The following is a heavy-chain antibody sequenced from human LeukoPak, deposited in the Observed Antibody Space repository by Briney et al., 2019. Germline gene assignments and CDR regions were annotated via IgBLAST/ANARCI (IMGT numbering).Heavy chain of an antibody. Sequence: GGSLRLSCAASGFTFSDYYMSWIRQAPGKGLEWVSYISSSSSTIYYADSVKGRFTISRDNAKNSLYLQMNSLRAEDTAVYYCASDGLYDSSGYSDYWGQGTLVTVSS. CDR3: ASDGLYDSSGYSDY. CDR1: GFTFSDYY. V-gene: IGHV3-11*04. CDR2: ISSSSSTI. J-gene: IGHJ4*02. D-gene: IGHD3-22*01.